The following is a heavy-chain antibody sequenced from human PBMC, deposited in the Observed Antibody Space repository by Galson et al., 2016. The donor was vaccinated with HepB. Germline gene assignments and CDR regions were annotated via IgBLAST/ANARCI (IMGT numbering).Heavy chain of an antibody. CDR1: GFTFSSYA. CDR2: VSGGSAYT. V-gene: IGHV3-23*01. CDR3: ARANSGWVAYDF. D-gene: IGHD6-19*01. J-gene: IGHJ4*02. Sequence: SLRLSCAASGFTFSSYAMNWVRQVSDKGLEWVAVVSGGSAYTYYADPVKGRFTIFRDNSKGTLYLQMNSLRVADTAVYYCARANSGWVAYDFWGQGTPVTVSS.